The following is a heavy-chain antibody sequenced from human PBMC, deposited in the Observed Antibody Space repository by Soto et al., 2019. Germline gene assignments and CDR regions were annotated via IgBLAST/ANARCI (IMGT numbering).Heavy chain of an antibody. CDR1: GGTFSSYT. D-gene: IGHD3-9*01. V-gene: IGHV1-69*02. Sequence: SVKLSCKASGGTFSSYTSSWVRQAPGQGLEWMGRIIPILGIANYAQKFQGRVTITADKSTSTAYMELSSLRSEDTAVYFCASNINSDILTGYPSSVFDIWRQGTMVTVSS. CDR3: ASNINSDILTGYPSSVFDI. CDR2: IIPILGIA. J-gene: IGHJ3*02.